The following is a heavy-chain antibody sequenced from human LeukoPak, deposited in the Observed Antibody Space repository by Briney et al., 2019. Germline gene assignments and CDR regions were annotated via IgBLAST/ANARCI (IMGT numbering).Heavy chain of an antibody. D-gene: IGHD3-10*01. CDR1: GFTFSNYW. V-gene: IGHV3-74*01. J-gene: IGHJ4*02. Sequence: GGSLRLSCAASGFTFSNYWMHWVRQVPGKGLVWVSRINSDGSFTHNVDSVKGRFSISRDNSKNTLYLHMTSLKVEDTAVYYCVRLGSGYWGQGALVTVSS. CDR3: VRLGSGY. CDR2: INSDGSFT.